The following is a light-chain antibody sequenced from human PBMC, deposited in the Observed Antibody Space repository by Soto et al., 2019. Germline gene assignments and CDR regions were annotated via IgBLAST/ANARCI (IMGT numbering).Light chain of an antibody. CDR1: QGISNY. CDR3: QIYISAPFT. CDR2: AAS. V-gene: IGKV1-27*01. Sequence: DIQMTQSPSSLSASVGDRVTITCRASQGISNYLAWYQQRPGKVPKLLIYAASTLQSGVPSRFSGSGSGTDFTLTINSLQAEDVASYYCQIYISAPFTFGPGTKVDFK. J-gene: IGKJ3*01.